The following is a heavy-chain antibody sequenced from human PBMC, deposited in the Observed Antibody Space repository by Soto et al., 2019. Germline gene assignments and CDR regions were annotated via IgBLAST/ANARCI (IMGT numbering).Heavy chain of an antibody. D-gene: IGHD4-17*01. CDR2: IYYSGST. Sequence: PSETLSLTCTASGGSISSYYWSWIRQPPGKGLEWIGYIYYSGSTNYNPSLKSRVTISVDTSKNQFSLKLSSVTAADTAVYYCARGTTVTTYGVDYYYGMDVWGQGTTVTVSS. J-gene: IGHJ6*02. CDR3: ARGTTVTTYGVDYYYGMDV. V-gene: IGHV4-59*01. CDR1: GGSISSYY.